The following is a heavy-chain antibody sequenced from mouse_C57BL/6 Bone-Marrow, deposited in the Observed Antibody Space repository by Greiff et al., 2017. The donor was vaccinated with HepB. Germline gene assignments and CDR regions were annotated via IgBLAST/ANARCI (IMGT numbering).Heavy chain of an antibody. Sequence: QVQLQQPGAELVKPGASVKLSCKASGYTFTSFWMHWVKQRPGQGLEWIGMIHPNSGSTNYNEKFKSKATLTVDKASSTAYMQLSSLTSEDSAVYYCARSVLTPRNWGQGTSVTVSS. CDR1: GYTFTSFW. V-gene: IGHV1-64*01. CDR3: ARSVLTPRN. D-gene: IGHD1-1*01. J-gene: IGHJ4*01. CDR2: IHPNSGST.